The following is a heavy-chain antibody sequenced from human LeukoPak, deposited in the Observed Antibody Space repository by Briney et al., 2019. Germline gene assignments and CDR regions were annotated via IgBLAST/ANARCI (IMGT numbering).Heavy chain of an antibody. D-gene: IGHD5-12*01. CDR1: GFTFGDYA. Sequence: PGRSLRLSCAASGFTFGDYAMHWVRQAPGKGLEWVSTLAWNSDNVHYADSVKGRFTISRDNARNSLYLQMDSLRPEDTALYFCANGSGPVRFSGHVLDYWGQGTLVTVSS. CDR3: ANGSGPVRFSGHVLDY. CDR2: LAWNSDNV. J-gene: IGHJ4*02. V-gene: IGHV3-9*01.